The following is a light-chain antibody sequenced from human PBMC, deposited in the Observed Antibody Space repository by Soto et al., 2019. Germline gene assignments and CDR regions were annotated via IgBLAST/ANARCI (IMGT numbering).Light chain of an antibody. CDR1: QSVSTSY. V-gene: IGKV3-20*01. J-gene: IGKJ4*01. Sequence: EIVLTQSPGTLSLSPGERATHSCRASQSVSTSYLAWYQQKPGQAPRLLIYGASSRATGIPDRFSGSGSGADFTLTISRLEPEDFAVYYCQQYGSVPLTFGGGTKVEIK. CDR3: QQYGSVPLT. CDR2: GAS.